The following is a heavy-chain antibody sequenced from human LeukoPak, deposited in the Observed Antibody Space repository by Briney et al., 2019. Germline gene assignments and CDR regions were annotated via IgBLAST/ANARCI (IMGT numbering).Heavy chain of an antibody. J-gene: IGHJ4*02. Sequence: SETLSLTCTVSGGSISSSSYYWGWIRQPPGKGLEWIGSINYSGSTYYNPSLKSRVTISVDTSKNQFSLKLSSVTAADTAVYYCARGPGYSYGHDYWGQGTLVTVSS. CDR2: INYSGST. CDR1: GGSISSSSYY. D-gene: IGHD5-18*01. V-gene: IGHV4-39*07. CDR3: ARGPGYSYGHDY.